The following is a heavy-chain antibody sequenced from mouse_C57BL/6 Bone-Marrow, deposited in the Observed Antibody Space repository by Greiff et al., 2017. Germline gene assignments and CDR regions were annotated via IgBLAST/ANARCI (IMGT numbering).Heavy chain of an antibody. J-gene: IGHJ3*01. CDR2: INPSNGGT. D-gene: IGHD1-1*01. CDR1: GYTFTSYW. CDR3: ARGATVVGEAWFAY. Sequence: QVQLQQSGTELVKPGASVKLSCKASGYTFTSYWMHWVKQRPGQGLEWIGNINPSNGGTNYNEKFKSKATLTVDKSSSTAYMQLSSLTSEDSAVYYCARGATVVGEAWFAYWGQGTLVTVSA. V-gene: IGHV1-53*01.